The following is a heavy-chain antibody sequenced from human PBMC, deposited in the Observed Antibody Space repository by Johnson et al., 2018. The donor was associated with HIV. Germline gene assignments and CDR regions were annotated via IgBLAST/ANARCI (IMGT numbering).Heavy chain of an antibody. V-gene: IGHV3-30*03. CDR1: GFTVRDNY. CDR3: ARSPRIVVVVAATVGHAFDI. D-gene: IGHD2-15*01. Sequence: QVQLVESGGGLIQPGGSLRLSCVASGFTVRDNYMNWVRQAPGKGLEWVAFVSYDGTNEFYADSVKGRFTVSRDSSKNTLFLQMNSLRAEDTAVYYCARSPRIVVVVAATVGHAFDIWGQGTMVTVSS. J-gene: IGHJ3*02. CDR2: VSYDGTNE.